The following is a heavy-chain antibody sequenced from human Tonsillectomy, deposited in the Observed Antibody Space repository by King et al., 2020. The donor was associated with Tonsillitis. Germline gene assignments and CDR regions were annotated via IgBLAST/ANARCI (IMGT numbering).Heavy chain of an antibody. CDR2: LNSGSTSI. Sequence: VQLVESGGGLVKPGGSLRLSCAASGFSFGGYTMNWVRQAPGKGLEWVSNLNSGSTSISYADSVRGRFTISRDNSKNSVFLHMNNLRGEDTGIYYCTKSHDYVDNGDYCMYVGREETTVIVSS. V-gene: IGHV3-21*01. CDR1: GFSFGGYT. D-gene: IGHD4-17*01. CDR3: TKSHDYVDNGDYCMYV. J-gene: IGHJ6*02.